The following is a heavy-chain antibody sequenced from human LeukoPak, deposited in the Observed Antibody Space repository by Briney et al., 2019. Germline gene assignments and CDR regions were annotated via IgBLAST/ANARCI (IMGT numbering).Heavy chain of an antibody. CDR2: IYPGDSDT. V-gene: IGHV5-51*01. Sequence: GESLKISCKGSGYSFTTYWIAWVRQMPGKGLECMGIIYPGDSDTRYSPSFQGQVTISADKSISTAYLQWSSLKASDTAIYYCARRGGSGSYKGDNFDYWGQGTLVTVSS. J-gene: IGHJ4*02. D-gene: IGHD1-26*01. CDR1: GYSFTTYW. CDR3: ARRGGSGSYKGDNFDY.